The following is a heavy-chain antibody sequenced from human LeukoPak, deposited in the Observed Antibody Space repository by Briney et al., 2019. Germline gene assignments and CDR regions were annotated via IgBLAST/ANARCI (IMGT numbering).Heavy chain of an antibody. Sequence: PSETLSLTCTVSGGSISSHYWSWIRQPPGKGLEWIGYIYYSGSTNYNPSLESRVTISVDTSKNQFSLKLSSVTAADTAVYYCARAPSSAEYVVVPAAILGAFDIWGQGTMVTVSS. CDR2: IYYSGST. CDR3: ARAPSSAEYVVVPAAILGAFDI. D-gene: IGHD2-2*01. J-gene: IGHJ3*02. V-gene: IGHV4-59*11. CDR1: GGSISSHY.